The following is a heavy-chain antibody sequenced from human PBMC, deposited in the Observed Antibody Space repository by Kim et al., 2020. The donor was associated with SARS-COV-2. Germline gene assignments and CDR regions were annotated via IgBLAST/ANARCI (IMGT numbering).Heavy chain of an antibody. CDR3: ARDHSGDPPYYYYYYMDV. V-gene: IGHV7-4-1*02. Sequence: ASVKVSCKASGYTFTSYAMNWVRQAPGQGLEWMGWINTNTGNPTYAQGFTGRFVFSLDTSVSTAYLQISSLKAEDTAVYYCARDHSGDPPYYYYYYMDVWGKGTMVTVSS. CDR2: INTNTGNP. J-gene: IGHJ6*03. D-gene: IGHD5-12*01. CDR1: GYTFTSYA.